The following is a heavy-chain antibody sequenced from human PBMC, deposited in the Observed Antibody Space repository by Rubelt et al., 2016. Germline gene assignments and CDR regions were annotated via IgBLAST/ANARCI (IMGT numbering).Heavy chain of an antibody. CDR3: ARALAGYASGRGWFDP. Sequence: QVQLQESGPGLVKPSQTLSLTCTVSGVSMSTGGPYWSWIRQHPGKGLEWIGYIYYTGTTYYNPSLKSRVSISVDTSKNQFSLNLSSVTAADTAVYYCARALAGYASGRGWFDPWGQGTLVTVSS. V-gene: IGHV4-31*03. CDR2: IYYTGTT. J-gene: IGHJ5*02. CDR1: GVSMSTGGPY. D-gene: IGHD3-10*01.